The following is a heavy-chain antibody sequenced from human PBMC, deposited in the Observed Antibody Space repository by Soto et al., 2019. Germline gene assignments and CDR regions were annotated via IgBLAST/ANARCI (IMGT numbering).Heavy chain of an antibody. CDR2: ISYDGSNK. Sequence: GGSLRLSCAASGFTFSSYGMHWVRRAPGKGLEWVAVISYDGSNKYYADSVKGRFTISRDNSKNTLYLQMNSLRAEDTAVYYCAKDMYSSRTYYYYYYGMDVWGQGTTVTVSS. V-gene: IGHV3-30*18. CDR1: GFTFSSYG. J-gene: IGHJ6*02. CDR3: AKDMYSSRTYYYYYYGMDV. D-gene: IGHD6-13*01.